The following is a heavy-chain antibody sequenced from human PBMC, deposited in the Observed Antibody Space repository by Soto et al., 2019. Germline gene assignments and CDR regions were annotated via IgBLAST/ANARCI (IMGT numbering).Heavy chain of an antibody. D-gene: IGHD3-22*01. J-gene: IGHJ4*02. CDR2: TYYRSKWNN. CDR1: GDSVSSKSLA. CDR3: ARPGYNYYDSSGYYYGYGVLDF. V-gene: IGHV6-1*01. Sequence: PSQTLSLTCVISGDSVSSKSLAWNWIRQSPSRGLEWLGRTYYRSKWNNNYAVSVKSRITINPDTSRNQFSLQLNSVSPEDTAVYYCARPGYNYYDSSGYYYGYGVLDFWGQGTLVTVSS.